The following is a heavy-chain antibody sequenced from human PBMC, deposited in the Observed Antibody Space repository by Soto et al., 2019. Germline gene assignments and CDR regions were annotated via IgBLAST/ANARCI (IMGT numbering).Heavy chain of an antibody. CDR1: GYTFRDYD. Sequence: QVQLVQSGAEVKKPGASVMVSCKASGYTFRDYDINWVRQASGQGLEWMGWMNPNSGNTAYAQKFQGRGNMTGDTTTNTAYMELSSLTSADTAVYYCTRRARIGKQLWLPFDSWAQGTLVTVSS. V-gene: IGHV1-8*01. CDR2: MNPNSGNT. J-gene: IGHJ4*02. CDR3: TRRARIGKQLWLPFDS. D-gene: IGHD3-22*01.